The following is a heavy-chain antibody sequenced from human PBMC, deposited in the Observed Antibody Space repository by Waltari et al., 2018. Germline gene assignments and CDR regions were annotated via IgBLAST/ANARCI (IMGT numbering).Heavy chain of an antibody. D-gene: IGHD3-22*01. Sequence: LVQSGAEVKKPGASVKVSSKGSGYTFTGYAILWVRQAPGQGLEWMGRINPKNGDTHYAQNFQGRVALTTDTSTNTAFMELQRLRSDDTAVYYCLRDSSGSHFDYWGQGTLVTVSS. CDR3: LRDSSGSHFDY. J-gene: IGHJ4*02. CDR2: INPKNGDT. V-gene: IGHV1-2*06. CDR1: GYTFTGYA.